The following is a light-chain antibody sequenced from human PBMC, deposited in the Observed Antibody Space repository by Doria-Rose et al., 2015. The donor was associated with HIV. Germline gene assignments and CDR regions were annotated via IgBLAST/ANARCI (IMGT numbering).Light chain of an antibody. V-gene: IGKV3-20*01. CDR1: QSFSSTY. J-gene: IGKJ1*01. CDR2: DGS. Sequence: EIVLTQSPGTLSLSPGERATLSCRASQSFSSTYLAWYQQKPGQAPSLLIYDGSTRATGIPDRFSASGSGTDFTLTTNRLEPEDFALYYCHLYGTSWTFGQGTKVEI. CDR3: HLYGTSWT.